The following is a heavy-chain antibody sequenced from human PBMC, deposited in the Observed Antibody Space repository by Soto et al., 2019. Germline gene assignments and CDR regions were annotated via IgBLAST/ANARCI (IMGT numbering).Heavy chain of an antibody. CDR1: GYTFTKYG. CDR3: ARDSSSGYFDSSDYPTGFDY. J-gene: IGHJ4*02. D-gene: IGHD3-22*01. Sequence: QVQLVQSGAEVKKPGASVKVSCKASGYTFTKYGFSWVRQAPGQGLEWMGWVSGDNDNIHYTQNLRGRVTMTTDTYTSTAYMELRSLTSDDTAVYYCARDSSSGYFDSSDYPTGFDYWGQGTLVTVSS. V-gene: IGHV1-18*01. CDR2: VSGDNDNI.